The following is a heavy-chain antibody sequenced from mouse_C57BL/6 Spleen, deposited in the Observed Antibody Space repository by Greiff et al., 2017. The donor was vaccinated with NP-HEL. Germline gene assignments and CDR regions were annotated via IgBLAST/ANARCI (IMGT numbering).Heavy chain of an antibody. D-gene: IGHD2-3*01. J-gene: IGHJ2*01. V-gene: IGHV1-69*01. Sequence: QVQLQQPGAELVMPGASVKLSCKASGYTFTSYWMHWVKQRPGQGLEWIGEIDPSDSYTNYNQKFKGKSTLTVDKSSSTAYMQLSSLTSEDSAVYYCARQIYDGYYFDYWGQGTTLTVSS. CDR1: GYTFTSYW. CDR3: ARQIYDGYYFDY. CDR2: IDPSDSYT.